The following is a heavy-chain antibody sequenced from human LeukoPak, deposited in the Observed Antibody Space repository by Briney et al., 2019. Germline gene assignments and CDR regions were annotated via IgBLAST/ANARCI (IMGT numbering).Heavy chain of an antibody. D-gene: IGHD6-19*01. J-gene: IGHJ4*02. V-gene: IGHV3-21*01. CDR3: ARDRSSGWYWGSGYFDY. CDR1: GFTFSSYS. CDR2: ISSSSSYI. Sequence: PGGSLRLSCAASGFTFSSYSMNWVRQAPGKGLEWVSSISSSSSYIYYADSVKGRFTISRDNAKNSLYLQMNSLRAEDTAVYYCARDRSSGWYWGSGYFDYWGQGTLVTVSS.